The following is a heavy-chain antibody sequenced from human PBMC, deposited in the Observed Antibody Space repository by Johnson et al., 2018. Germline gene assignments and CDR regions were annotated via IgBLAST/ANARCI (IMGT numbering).Heavy chain of an antibody. CDR2: ISYSGNT. Sequence: QVQLQESGPGLVKPSESLSLTCTVSGGSITDDYWIWIRQPPGKGLEWIGYISYSGNTKYNPSLDSRVTISVDTSKTQFPLRLSSVTAADTATYYCAKAVGSGYDDMDVWGKGTTVTVSS. CDR1: GGSITDDY. CDR3: AKAVGSGYDDMDV. J-gene: IGHJ6*03. V-gene: IGHV4-59*01. D-gene: IGHD1-26*01.